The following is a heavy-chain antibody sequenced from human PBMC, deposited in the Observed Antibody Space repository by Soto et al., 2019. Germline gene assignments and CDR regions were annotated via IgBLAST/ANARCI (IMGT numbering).Heavy chain of an antibody. V-gene: IGHV4-59*01. J-gene: IGHJ2*01. CDR1: GDSISNYY. Sequence: QVQLQESGPGLVKPSETLSLTCTVSGDSISNYYWSWIRQPPGKGLEWIGYIHYSGNTNDNPSLKGRVTMSVDTSKNQLYLKLSSMTAADTAVYYCARDLGSGWPYWYFDLWGRGTLVTVSS. D-gene: IGHD6-19*01. CDR3: ARDLGSGWPYWYFDL. CDR2: IHYSGNT.